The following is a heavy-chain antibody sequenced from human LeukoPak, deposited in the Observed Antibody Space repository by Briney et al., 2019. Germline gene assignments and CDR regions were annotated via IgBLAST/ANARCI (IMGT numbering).Heavy chain of an antibody. CDR3: ASGSSGYDFDY. CDR1: GGTFSSYA. Sequence: GASVKVSCKASGGTFSSYAISWVRQAPGQGLEWMGGIIPIFGTANYAQKFQGRVTITADEPTSTAYMELSSLRSEDTAVYYCASGSSGYDFDYWGQGTLVTVSS. V-gene: IGHV1-69*13. D-gene: IGHD3-22*01. CDR2: IIPIFGTA. J-gene: IGHJ4*02.